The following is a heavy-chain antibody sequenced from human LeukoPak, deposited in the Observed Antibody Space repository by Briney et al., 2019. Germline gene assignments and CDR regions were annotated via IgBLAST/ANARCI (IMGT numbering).Heavy chain of an antibody. J-gene: IGHJ3*02. CDR1: GGSISSGSYY. CDR2: IYTSGST. V-gene: IGHV4-61*02. CDR3: ARLPTYYSPDAFGI. D-gene: IGHD1-26*01. Sequence: SETLSLTCTVSGGSISSGSYYWSWIRQPAGKGLEWIGRIYTSGSTNYNPSLKSRVTISVDTSKNQFSLKLSSVTAADTAVYYCARLPTYYSPDAFGIWGQGTMVTVSS.